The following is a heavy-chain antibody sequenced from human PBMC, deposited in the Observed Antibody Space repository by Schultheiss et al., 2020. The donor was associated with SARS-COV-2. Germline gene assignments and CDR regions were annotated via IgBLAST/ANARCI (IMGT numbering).Heavy chain of an antibody. V-gene: IGHV4-38-2*01. CDR3: ARGPSPDYGYYFDY. CDR1: GYSISSGYY. D-gene: IGHD4-17*01. J-gene: IGHJ4*02. Sequence: SQTLSLTCAVSGYSISSGYYWGWIRQPPGKGLEWIGEINHSGSTNYNPSLKSRVTISVDTSKNQFSLKLSSVTAADTAVYYCARGPSPDYGYYFDYWGQGTLVTVSS. CDR2: INHSGST.